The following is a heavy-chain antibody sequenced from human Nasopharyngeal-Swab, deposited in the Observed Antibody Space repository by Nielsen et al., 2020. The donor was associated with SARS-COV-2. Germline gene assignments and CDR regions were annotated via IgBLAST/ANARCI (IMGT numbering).Heavy chain of an antibody. Sequence: ASVKVSCKASGYTFNHYALNWVRQAPGQGLEWMGWSSTKTEKSTQAQGFTGRHDCSLDTSVSTAYLQISSLKAEDTAVYYCARSFDDYYYGMDVWGQGTTVTVSS. CDR2: SSTKTEKS. CDR1: GYTFNHYA. V-gene: IGHV7-4-1*02. J-gene: IGHJ6*02. CDR3: ARSFDDYYYGMDV.